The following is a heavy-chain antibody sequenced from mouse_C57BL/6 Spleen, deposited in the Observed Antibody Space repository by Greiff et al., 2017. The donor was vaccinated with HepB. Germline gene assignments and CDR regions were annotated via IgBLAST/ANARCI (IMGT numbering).Heavy chain of an antibody. CDR2: IYPGNSDT. Sequence: EVQLQQSGTVLARPGASVKMSCKTSGYTFTSYWMHWVKQRPGQGLEWIGAIYPGNSDTSYNQKFKGKAKLTAVTSASTAYMELSSLTNEDSAVYYCTSPLITTVVAQEDYWGQGTTLTVSS. V-gene: IGHV1-5*01. J-gene: IGHJ2*01. CDR3: TSPLITTVVAQEDY. D-gene: IGHD1-1*01. CDR1: GYTFTSYW.